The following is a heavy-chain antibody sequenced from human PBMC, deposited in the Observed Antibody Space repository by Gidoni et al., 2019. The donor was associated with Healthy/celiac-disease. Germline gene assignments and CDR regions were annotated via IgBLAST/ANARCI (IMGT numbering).Heavy chain of an antibody. J-gene: IGHJ4*02. V-gene: IGHV3-53*01. Sequence: EVQLVESGGGLIQPGGSLRLSCAASGFTVSSNYMSWVRQAPGKGLEWVSVIYSGGSTYYADSVKGRFTISRDNSKNTLYLQMNSLRAEDTAVYYCARDRGIAAAAAFDYWGQGTLVTVSS. CDR1: GFTVSSNY. CDR2: IYSGGST. CDR3: ARDRGIAAAAAFDY. D-gene: IGHD6-13*01.